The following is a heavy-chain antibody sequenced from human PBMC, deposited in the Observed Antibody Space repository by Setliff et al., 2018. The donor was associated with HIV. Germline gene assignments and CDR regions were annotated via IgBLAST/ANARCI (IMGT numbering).Heavy chain of an antibody. J-gene: IGHJ4*02. CDR1: GGSLTNYY. D-gene: IGHD4-4*01. V-gene: IGHV4-59*08. CDR3: ARPPTV. Sequence: SETLSLTCTLYGGSLTNYYWSWIRQPPGKGLEWIGSIYYSGSIKYNPSLESRVTISVDTSKNQFSLKLSSVTAADTAVYYCARPPTVWSQGTLVTVSS. CDR2: IYYSGSI.